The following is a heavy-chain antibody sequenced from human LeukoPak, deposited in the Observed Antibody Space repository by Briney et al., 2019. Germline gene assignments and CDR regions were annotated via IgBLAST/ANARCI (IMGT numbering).Heavy chain of an antibody. CDR1: GFTFSSYW. V-gene: IGHV3-74*01. D-gene: IGHD6-19*01. Sequence: GGSLRLSCAASGFTFSSYWMHWVRQAPGKGLVWVSRINSDGSSTSYADSVKGRFTISRDNDKNTLYLQMNSLRSEDTAVYYCASDSASSGWQDTTFDYWGQGTLVTVSS. CDR3: ASDSASSGWQDTTFDY. CDR2: INSDGSST. J-gene: IGHJ4*02.